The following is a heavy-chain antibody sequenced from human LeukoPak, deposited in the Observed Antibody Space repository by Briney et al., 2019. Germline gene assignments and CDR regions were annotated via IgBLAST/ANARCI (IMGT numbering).Heavy chain of an antibody. CDR2: INPNSGGT. V-gene: IGHV1-2*04. J-gene: IGHJ4*02. CDR1: GYTFTGYY. CDR3: ARGPYGRSSSWYYFDY. D-gene: IGHD6-13*01. Sequence: GASVKVSCKASGYTFTGYYMHWVRQAPGQGLEWMGWINPNSGGTNYAQKFQGWVTMTRDTSISTAYMELSRLRSDDTAVYYCARGPYGRSSSWYYFDYWGQGTLVTVSS.